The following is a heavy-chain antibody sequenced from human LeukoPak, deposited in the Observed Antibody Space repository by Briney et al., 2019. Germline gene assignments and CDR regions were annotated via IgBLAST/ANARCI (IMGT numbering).Heavy chain of an antibody. D-gene: IGHD5-18*01. CDR3: VRGRDTDLGS. CDR2: TYYRSKWKN. J-gene: IGHJ4*02. V-gene: IGHV6-1*01. CDR1: GDTVSSNSAT. Sequence: PSQTLSLTCAISGDTVSSNSATLNWIRQSPSRGLEWLGRTYYRSKWKNDYAVSVKSRITFNPDTSKNHFSLQLNSVTPEDTAVYYCVRGRDTDLGSWGQGTLVTASS.